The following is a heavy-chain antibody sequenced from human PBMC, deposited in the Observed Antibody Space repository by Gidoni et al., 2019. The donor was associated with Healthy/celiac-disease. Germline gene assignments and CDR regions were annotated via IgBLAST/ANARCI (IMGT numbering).Heavy chain of an antibody. CDR3: ASVSNSNYGMGI. Sequence: QVQLVQSGAEVTKPGSSVKVSCKASGGIFSSYAISWVRQAPIFGTANYAQKFQGRVTITADKSTSTAYMELSSLRSEDTAVYYCASVSNSNYGMGIWGQGTMVTVSS. CDR2: IFGTA. V-gene: IGHV1-69*06. CDR1: GGIFSSYA. D-gene: IGHD4-4*01. J-gene: IGHJ3*02.